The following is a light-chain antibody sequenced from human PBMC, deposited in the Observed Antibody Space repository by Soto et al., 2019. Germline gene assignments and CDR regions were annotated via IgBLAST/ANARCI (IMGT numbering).Light chain of an antibody. CDR3: SSYTQRYIWV. CDR2: KVS. CDR1: SSDVGDDGF. Sequence: QSALTQPASVSGSPGQSITISCAGTSSDVGDDGFVSWYQQYPGKAPKVMIYKVSNGPSRVSNRFSGSRSANTASLTISGLQAEDVSDYYCSSYTQRYIWVFGGGTKLTVL. V-gene: IGLV2-14*01. J-gene: IGLJ3*02.